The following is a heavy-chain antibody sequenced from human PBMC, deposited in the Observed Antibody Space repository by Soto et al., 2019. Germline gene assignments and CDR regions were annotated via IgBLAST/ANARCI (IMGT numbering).Heavy chain of an antibody. Sequence: ASVKVSCKASGYTFTSYDINWVRQATGQGLEWMGWMNPNSGNTGYAQKFQGRVTMTRNTSIRTAYMELSSLRSEDTAVYYCARGARVVPAATLENLNSRKEKKYYYYYYYMDVWGKGTTVTVSS. CDR3: ARGARVVPAATLENLNSRKEKKYYYYYYYMDV. CDR1: GYTFTSYD. CDR2: MNPNSGNT. J-gene: IGHJ6*03. D-gene: IGHD2-2*01. V-gene: IGHV1-8*01.